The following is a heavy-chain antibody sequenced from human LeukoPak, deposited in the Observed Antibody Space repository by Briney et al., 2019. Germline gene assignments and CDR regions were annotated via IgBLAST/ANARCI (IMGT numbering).Heavy chain of an antibody. V-gene: IGHV3-11*01. CDR2: ISNHGTTI. J-gene: IGHJ6*02. CDR3: ARVGYSYGGGMDV. D-gene: IGHD5-18*01. Sequence: GGSLRLSCAASGFTFSDYYMSWIRQAPGKGLEWVSYISNHGTTIFYADSVKGRFTISRDNAKNSLYLQMNSLRAEDTAVYYCARVGYSYGGGMDVWGQGTTVTVSS. CDR1: GFTFSDYY.